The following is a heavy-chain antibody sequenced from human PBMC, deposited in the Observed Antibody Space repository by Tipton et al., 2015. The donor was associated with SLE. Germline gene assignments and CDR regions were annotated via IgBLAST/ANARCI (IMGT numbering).Heavy chain of an antibody. Sequence: RSLRLSCAASGFTFKNYGMHWIRQAPGKGLEWVTFLRYDGGNKYYADSVKGRFTISRDNSKNTLYLQLNSLRPEDTAVYYCARAPGVHSSTTGYFDYWGQGTLVTVSS. CDR1: GFTFKNYG. V-gene: IGHV3-30*19. CDR3: ARAPGVHSSTTGYFDY. CDR2: LRYDGGNK. D-gene: IGHD2-2*01. J-gene: IGHJ4*02.